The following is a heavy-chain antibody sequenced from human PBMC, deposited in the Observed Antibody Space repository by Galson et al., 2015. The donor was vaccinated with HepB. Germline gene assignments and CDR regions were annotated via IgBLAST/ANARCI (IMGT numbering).Heavy chain of an antibody. J-gene: IGHJ4*02. CDR1: GFTFSSYA. D-gene: IGHD5-18*01. CDR2: ISGSGGST. CDR3: ARESRDTAMDLGY. Sequence: SLRLSCAASGFTFSSYAMSWVRQAPGKGLEWVSAISGSGGSTYYADSVKGRFTISRDNAKNSLYLQMNSLRAEDTAVYYCARESRDTAMDLGYWGQGTLVTVSS. V-gene: IGHV3-23*01.